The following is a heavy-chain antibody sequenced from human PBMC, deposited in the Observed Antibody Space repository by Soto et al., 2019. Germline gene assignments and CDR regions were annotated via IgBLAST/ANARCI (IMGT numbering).Heavy chain of an antibody. CDR1: GYTFTSYY. Sequence: ASVKVSCKASGYTFTSYYMHWVRQAPGQGLEWMGIINPSGGSTSYAQKFQGRVTVTRDTPTSTVSMELSSLRSEDTAAYYCARDLIPPAPQNPRIAASGTGYYDYVMDVWGQGTTDTVS. CDR3: ARDLIPPAPQNPRIAASGTGYYDYVMDV. V-gene: IGHV1-46*01. D-gene: IGHD6-13*01. J-gene: IGHJ6*02. CDR2: INPSGGST.